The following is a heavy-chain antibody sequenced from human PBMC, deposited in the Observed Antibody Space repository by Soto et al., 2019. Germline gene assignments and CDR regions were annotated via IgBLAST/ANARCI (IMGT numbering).Heavy chain of an antibody. CDR2: IIPLFGTP. D-gene: IGHD3-10*01. CDR3: ARDRDDYGSGNYYNRIDF. V-gene: IGHV1-69*01. CDR1: GGIFSTYA. J-gene: IGHJ4*02. Sequence: KKPGSXVXVSXKAXGGIFSTYAISWLRQAPGQGLEWMGGIIPLFGTPNYAQRFQGRVTITADESTSTAYMELIRLRSEDTAVYYCARDRDDYGSGNYYNRIDFWGQGTLVTVSS.